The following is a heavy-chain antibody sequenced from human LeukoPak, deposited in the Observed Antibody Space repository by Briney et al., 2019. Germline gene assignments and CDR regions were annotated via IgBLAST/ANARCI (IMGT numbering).Heavy chain of an antibody. CDR3: AKDGELHAGMDV. Sequence: GGSLRLSCAASGFTVSNNYMSWVRQAPGKGLEWVAVISYDGSNKYYADSVKGRFTISRDNSKNTLYLQMNSLRAEDTAVYYCAKDGELHAGMDVWGQGTTVTVSS. J-gene: IGHJ6*02. CDR2: ISYDGSNK. CDR1: GFTVSNNY. V-gene: IGHV3-30*18. D-gene: IGHD1-7*01.